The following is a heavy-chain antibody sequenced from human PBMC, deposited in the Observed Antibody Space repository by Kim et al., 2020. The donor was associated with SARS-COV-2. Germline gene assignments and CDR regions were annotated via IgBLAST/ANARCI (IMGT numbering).Heavy chain of an antibody. CDR3: ARTGYSRLVRAWYFDY. J-gene: IGHJ4*02. Sequence: ASVKVSCKASGYTFTSYAMHWVRQAPGQRLEWMGWINAGNGNTKYSQKFQGRVTITRDTSASTAYMELSSLRSEDTAVYYCARTGYSRLVRAWYFDYWGQGTLVTVSS. CDR2: INAGNGNT. CDR1: GYTFTSYA. D-gene: IGHD6-13*01. V-gene: IGHV1-3*01.